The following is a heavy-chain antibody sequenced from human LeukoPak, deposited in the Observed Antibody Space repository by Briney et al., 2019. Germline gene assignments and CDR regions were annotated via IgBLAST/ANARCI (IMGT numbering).Heavy chain of an antibody. CDR1: GGSVNGYY. CDR3: ARGLAGSPHY. CDR2: VHYSGST. Sequence: PSETLSLTCTVSGGSVNGYYWTWMRQPPGKGLEWIGHVHYSGSTGYNPSLKSRVTISVDTSKNQFSLKVTSVTAADTAVYYCARGLAGSPHYWGQGILVTVSS. D-gene: IGHD3-16*01. V-gene: IGHV4-59*02. J-gene: IGHJ4*02.